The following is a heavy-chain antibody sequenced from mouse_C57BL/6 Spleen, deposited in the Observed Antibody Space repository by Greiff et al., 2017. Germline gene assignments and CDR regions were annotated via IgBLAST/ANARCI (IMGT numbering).Heavy chain of an antibody. Sequence: QVQLKQPGAELVRPGTSVKLSCKASGYTFTSYWMHWVKQRPGQGLEWIGVIDPSDSYTNYNQKFKGQATLTVDTSSSTAYMQLSSLTSEDSAVYYSARHYGSSYGKYFDVWGKGTTVTVSS. V-gene: IGHV1-59*01. CDR3: ARHYGSSYGKYFDV. J-gene: IGHJ1*03. CDR1: GYTFTSYW. CDR2: IDPSDSYT. D-gene: IGHD1-1*01.